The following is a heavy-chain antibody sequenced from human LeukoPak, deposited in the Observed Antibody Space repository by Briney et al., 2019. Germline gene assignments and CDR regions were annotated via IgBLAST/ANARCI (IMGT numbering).Heavy chain of an antibody. D-gene: IGHD4/OR15-4a*01. V-gene: IGHV1-58*02. Sequence: TSVKVSCKASGFTFTTSAMQWVRQARGQRLEWIGRIFVGSGNTNYAQKFQERVTMTRDMSTSTAYMELSSLRSEDTAVYYCAAVSVWWPDLPGAQLFDYWGQGTLVTVSS. CDR2: IFVGSGNT. CDR3: AAVSVWWPDLPGAQLFDY. J-gene: IGHJ4*02. CDR1: GFTFTTSA.